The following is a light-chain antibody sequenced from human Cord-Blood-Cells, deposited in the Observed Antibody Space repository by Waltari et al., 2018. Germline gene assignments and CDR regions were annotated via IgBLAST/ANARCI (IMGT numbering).Light chain of an antibody. CDR3: QVWDSSSDHPV. V-gene: IGLV3-21*04. Sequence: SYVLTQPHSVSVAPGKTARITCGGNNIGSKSGHWYQQKPGQAPVLVIYYDSDRPSGIPERFSGSNSGNTATLTISRVEAGDEADYYCQVWDSSSDHPVFGGGTKLTVL. CDR2: YDS. J-gene: IGLJ2*01. CDR1: NIGSKS.